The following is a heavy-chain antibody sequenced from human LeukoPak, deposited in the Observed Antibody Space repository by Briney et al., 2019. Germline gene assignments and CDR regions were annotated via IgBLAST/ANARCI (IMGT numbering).Heavy chain of an antibody. Sequence: PGGSLRLSCAASGFTFSSYAMHWVRQAPGKGMEGVAVISYDGCNKYYADSVRGRFTIPRDNSKNTLYLQMNSLRAEGAAVYYCARKYGSGSYVHYWGQGTLVTVSS. D-gene: IGHD3-10*01. CDR3: ARKYGSGSYVHY. CDR1: GFTFSSYA. CDR2: ISYDGCNK. V-gene: IGHV3-30*04. J-gene: IGHJ4*02.